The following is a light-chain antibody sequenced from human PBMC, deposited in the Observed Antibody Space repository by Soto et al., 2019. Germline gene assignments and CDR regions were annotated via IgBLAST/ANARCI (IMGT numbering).Light chain of an antibody. Sequence: EIVLTQSPGTLSLSPGERVTLSCRASQSVSSNYLAWYQQKPGQPPRLLIYGASKRATGILDRFSGSGSGTDFTLSISRLEPEDFAVYYCQQYGTSPLTFGGGTKVEIK. CDR3: QQYGTSPLT. CDR1: QSVSSNY. J-gene: IGKJ4*01. V-gene: IGKV3-20*01. CDR2: GAS.